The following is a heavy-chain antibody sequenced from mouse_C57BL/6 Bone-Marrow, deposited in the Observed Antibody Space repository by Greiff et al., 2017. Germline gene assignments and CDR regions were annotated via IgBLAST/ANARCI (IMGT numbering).Heavy chain of an antibody. Sequence: EVNLVESGGDLVKPGGSLKLSCAASGFTFSSYGMSWVRQTPDKRLEWVATISSGGSYTYYPDSVKGRFTISRDNAKNTLYLQMSSLKSEDTAMYYCAGWGYLAWFDYWGRGTLVTVSA. V-gene: IGHV5-6*01. CDR1: GFTFSSYG. D-gene: IGHD2-2*01. CDR2: ISSGGSYT. CDR3: AGWGYLAWFDY. J-gene: IGHJ3*01.